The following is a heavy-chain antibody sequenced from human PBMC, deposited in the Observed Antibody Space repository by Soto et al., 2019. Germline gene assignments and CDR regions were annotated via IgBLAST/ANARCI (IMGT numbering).Heavy chain of an antibody. CDR3: AKDSGTVAVREVFDC. CDR2: ISGNGVST. D-gene: IGHD4-17*01. V-gene: IGHV3-23*01. J-gene: IGHJ4*02. CDR1: GFTFSSYA. Sequence: EVQLLESGGALVQPGGSLRLSCAASGFTFSSYAMTWVRQAPGKGLEWVSSISGNGVSTNYADSVRGRFTISRDNSRKSVYLEMNSLRAEDTAMYCCAKDSGTVAVREVFDCWGQGTLVTASS.